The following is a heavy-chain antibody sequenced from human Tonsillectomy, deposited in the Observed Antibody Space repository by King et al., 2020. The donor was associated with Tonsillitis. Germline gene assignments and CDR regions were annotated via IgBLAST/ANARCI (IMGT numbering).Heavy chain of an antibody. Sequence: VQLVESGGGVVQPGRSLRLSCAASGFTFSRYGMHWVRQAPGKGLEWVAVMSYDGSNKYSADSVKGRFTISRDNSKNTLYLQMNSLRPEDTAVYYCAKDLGDGYTGQFFGSWGQGTLVTVSS. J-gene: IGHJ4*02. CDR3: AKDLGDGYTGQFFGS. V-gene: IGHV3-30*18. CDR2: MSYDGSNK. D-gene: IGHD5-24*01. CDR1: GFTFSRYG.